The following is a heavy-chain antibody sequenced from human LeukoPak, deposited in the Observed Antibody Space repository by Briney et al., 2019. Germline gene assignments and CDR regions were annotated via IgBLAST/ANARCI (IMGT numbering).Heavy chain of an antibody. D-gene: IGHD1-1*01. J-gene: IGHJ4*01. CDR2: IYTSGNT. V-gene: IGHV4-4*07. CDR3: AGGPSGTAFDD. Sequence: SETLSLTSAVSVISISTYYWSWIRQPAGKGLVWIGRIYTSGNTNYKPSLKSRLTIAVDKSKNHLSLKLSSLTAADTAFYYCAGGPSGTAFDDWGHGTLVTVSS. CDR1: VISISTYY.